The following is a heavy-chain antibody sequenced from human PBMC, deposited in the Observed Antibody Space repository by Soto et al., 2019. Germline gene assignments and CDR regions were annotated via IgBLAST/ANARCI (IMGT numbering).Heavy chain of an antibody. CDR1: GFSLSTSGVG. CDR2: IYWDDDK. J-gene: IGHJ3*02. Sequence: QITLKESGPTLVKPTQTLTLTCTFSGFSLSTSGVGVGWIRQPPGKALEWLALIYWDDDKRYSPSLKSRLTITKDTSKNQVVLTMTNLDPVDTATYYCAHYGDYRTAFDIWGQGTMVTVSS. D-gene: IGHD4-17*01. CDR3: AHYGDYRTAFDI. V-gene: IGHV2-5*02.